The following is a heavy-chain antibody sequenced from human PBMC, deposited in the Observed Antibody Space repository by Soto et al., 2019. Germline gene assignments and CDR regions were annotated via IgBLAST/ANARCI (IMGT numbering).Heavy chain of an antibody. V-gene: IGHV4-30-4*01. Sequence: TRSLACTVAGGSVNSDGYSWTWIRQSPGKRLEWMGSKYYRGDPDRNPSLESRVSLSVDTSKDQFSLNLTSVTAADTAVYFCVANYDCSLDYLGRGTLVT. CDR3: VANYDCSLDY. J-gene: IGHJ4*02. CDR1: GGSVNSDGYS. D-gene: IGHD3-22*01. CDR2: KYYRGDP.